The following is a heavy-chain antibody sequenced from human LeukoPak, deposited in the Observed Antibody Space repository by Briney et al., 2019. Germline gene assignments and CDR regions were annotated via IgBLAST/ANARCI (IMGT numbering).Heavy chain of an antibody. D-gene: IGHD3-9*01. CDR3: ARDYENLTGSKTRFHY. V-gene: IGHV3-21*01. CDR2: ISSGSSYI. CDR1: GFTFSSYS. Sequence: GGSLRLSCAASGFTFSSYSMNWVRQAPGKGLEWVSCISSGSSYIYYANSVKGRFTISRDNAKNSLYLQMNSLRAEDTAVYYCARDYENLTGSKTRFHYWGQGTLVTVSS. J-gene: IGHJ4*02.